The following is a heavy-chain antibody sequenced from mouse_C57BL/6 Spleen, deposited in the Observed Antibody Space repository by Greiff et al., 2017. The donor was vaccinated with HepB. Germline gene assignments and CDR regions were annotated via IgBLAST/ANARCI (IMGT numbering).Heavy chain of an antibody. J-gene: IGHJ4*01. CDR2: ISYDGSN. CDR3: ARWGSAMDY. V-gene: IGHV3-6*01. CDR1: GYSITSGYY. Sequence: DVKLVESGPGLVKPSQSLSLTCSVTGYSITSGYYWNWIRQFPGNKLEWMGYISYDGSNNYNPSLKNRISITRDTSKNQFFLKLNSVTTEDTATYYCARWGSAMDYWGQGTSVTVSS.